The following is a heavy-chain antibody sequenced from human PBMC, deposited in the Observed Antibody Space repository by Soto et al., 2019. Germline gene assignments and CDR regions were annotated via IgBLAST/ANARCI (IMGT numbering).Heavy chain of an antibody. Sequence: QVQLQESGPGLVKPSETLSLTCTVSGGSINSYYWSWIRQPPGKGLEWIGYIYYSGSTNYNPSHKIRLTISVHTSKNQFSLQPSSGTAAATAVYYCAWRYGLGFDFWGQGTLVTVSS. CDR3: AWRYGLGFDF. D-gene: IGHD1-20*01. CDR1: GGSINSYY. J-gene: IGHJ4*02. CDR2: IYYSGST. V-gene: IGHV4-59*12.